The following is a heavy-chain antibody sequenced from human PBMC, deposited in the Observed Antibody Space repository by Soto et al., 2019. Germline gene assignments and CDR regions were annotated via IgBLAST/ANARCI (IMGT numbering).Heavy chain of an antibody. J-gene: IGHJ6*03. CDR2: ISYDGSNK. CDR3: AKDYGDYVVVSSFSYYYYMDV. D-gene: IGHD4-17*01. Sequence: QVQLVESGGGVAQPGRSLRLSCAASGFTFSSYGMHWVRQAPGKGLEWVAVISYDGSNKYYADSVKGRFTISRDNSKNTLYLQMNSLRAEDTAVYYCAKDYGDYVVVSSFSYYYYMDVWGKGTTVTVSS. CDR1: GFTFSSYG. V-gene: IGHV3-30*18.